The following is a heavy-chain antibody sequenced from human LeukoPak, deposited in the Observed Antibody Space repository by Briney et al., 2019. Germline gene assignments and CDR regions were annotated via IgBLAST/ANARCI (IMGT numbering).Heavy chain of an antibody. CDR3: FSPYNGMVTIGSVY. CDR1: GFSLSDYG. Sequence: PGGSLRLSCAVSGFSLSDYGMHWVRQAPGKGLEWVSAISYNGRDVVYADSVKGRFTISRDTSKNTLFLQMNSLRVEDTAVYYCFSPYNGMVTIGSVYWGQGTLVTVSS. D-gene: IGHD4-23*01. J-gene: IGHJ4*02. CDR2: ISYNGRDV. V-gene: IGHV3-30*03.